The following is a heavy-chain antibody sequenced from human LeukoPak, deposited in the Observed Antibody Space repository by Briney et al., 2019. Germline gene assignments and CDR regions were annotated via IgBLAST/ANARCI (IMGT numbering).Heavy chain of an antibody. Sequence: SETLSLTCTVSGGSISSYYWSWIRQPPGKGLEWIGYIYYSGSTNYNPSLKSRVTISVDTSKNQFSLKLSSVTAADTAVYYCARASRVYFDYWGQGTLVTVSS. J-gene: IGHJ4*02. CDR3: ARASRVYFDY. CDR1: GGSISSYY. D-gene: IGHD6-13*01. CDR2: IYYSGST. V-gene: IGHV4-59*01.